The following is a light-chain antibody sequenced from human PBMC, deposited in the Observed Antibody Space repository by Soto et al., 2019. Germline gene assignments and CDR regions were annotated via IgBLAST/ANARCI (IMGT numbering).Light chain of an antibody. J-gene: IGKJ5*01. CDR2: AAS. CDR1: QSISNY. CDR3: QQSYRTLIT. Sequence: EIQVTHSPSSLSASVGDRVTITCRASQSISNYLNWYQQKPGKAPKLLIYAASSLQSGVPSRFSGSGSGTDFTLTISSLQPEDFATYYCQQSYRTLITFGQGTRLEI. V-gene: IGKV1-39*01.